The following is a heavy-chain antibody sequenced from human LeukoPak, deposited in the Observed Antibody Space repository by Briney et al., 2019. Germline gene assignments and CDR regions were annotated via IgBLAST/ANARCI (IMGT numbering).Heavy chain of an antibody. D-gene: IGHD6-13*01. CDR1: GFTFSNYA. V-gene: IGHV3-23*01. CDR3: TKAARIAGPSYYYYGMHV. Sequence: GGSLRLSCAASGFTFSNYAMSWVRQAPGKGLEWLSAISGIGGSTYYADSVTGRFTISRDNSNNTLDLQMNSLRADDTAVYYCTKAARIAGPSYYYYGMHVWGKGTTVTVST. J-gene: IGHJ6*04. CDR2: ISGIGGST.